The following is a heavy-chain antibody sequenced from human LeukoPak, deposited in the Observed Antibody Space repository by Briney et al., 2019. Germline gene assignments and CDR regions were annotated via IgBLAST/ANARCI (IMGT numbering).Heavy chain of an antibody. CDR3: AKQLGYCSDGSCYFPY. D-gene: IGHD2-15*01. J-gene: IGHJ4*02. Sequence: GGSLRLSCAASGFTFSSYGMHWVRQAPGKGLEWVAAISNNGGYTYYADSVQGRFTISRDDSKSTLCLQMNSLRAEDTAVYYCAKQLGYCSDGSCYFPYWGQGTLVTVSS. CDR1: GFTFSSYG. CDR2: ISNNGGYT. V-gene: IGHV3-23*01.